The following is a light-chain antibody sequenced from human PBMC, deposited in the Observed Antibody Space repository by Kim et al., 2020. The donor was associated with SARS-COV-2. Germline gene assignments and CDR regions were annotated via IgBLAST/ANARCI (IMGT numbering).Light chain of an antibody. CDR1: SLRSYY. J-gene: IGLJ3*02. CDR2: GKN. V-gene: IGLV3-19*01. Sequence: SSELTQDPAVSVALGQTVRITCQGDSLRSYYASWYQQKPGQAPVLVIYGKNNRPSGIPDRFSGSSSGNTASLTITGAQAEDEADYYCNSRDSSGNHWVFGGGTQLNAL. CDR3: NSRDSSGNHWV.